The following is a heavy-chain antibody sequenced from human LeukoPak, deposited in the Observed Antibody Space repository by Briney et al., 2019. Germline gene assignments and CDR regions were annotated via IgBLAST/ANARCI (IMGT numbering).Heavy chain of an antibody. CDR3: AGANTAYNWFDP. CDR2: IYSGGTT. D-gene: IGHD5-18*01. Sequence: ETLSLTCAVYGGSFSGYYWSWVRQAPGKGLEWVSVIYSGGTTYYADSVKGRFTISRDISKNTLYLQMNSLRAEDTAVYYCAGANTAYNWFDPWGQGTLVAVSS. CDR1: GGSFSGYY. V-gene: IGHV3-53*01. J-gene: IGHJ5*02.